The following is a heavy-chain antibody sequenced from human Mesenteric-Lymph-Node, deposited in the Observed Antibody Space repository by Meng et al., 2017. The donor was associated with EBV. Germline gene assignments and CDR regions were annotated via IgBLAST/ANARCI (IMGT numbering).Heavy chain of an antibody. CDR2: ISAYNGDT. V-gene: IGHV1-18*01. CDR1: GYTFTSYG. Sequence: QGQLVQSGAAVKKPGASVKVSCKASGYTFTSYGISWVRQAPGQGLEWMGWISAYNGDTKYAQKVQDRVTMTTDTSTSTVYMELRSLGSDDTAVYYCARDHGGKYYYWGQGTLVTVPS. J-gene: IGHJ4*02. CDR3: ARDHGGKYYY. D-gene: IGHD1-26*01.